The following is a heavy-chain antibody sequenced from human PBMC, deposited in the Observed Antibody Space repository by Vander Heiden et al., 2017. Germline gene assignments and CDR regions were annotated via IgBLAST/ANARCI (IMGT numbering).Heavy chain of an antibody. CDR1: GFTFSTYS. D-gene: IGHD3-16*02. Sequence: QVVESGGGMVKRGACLRLSCTASGFTFSTYSMNWVRQAPGKGLEWVSSIGGSSSSIYYADSVKGRFTISRDNAKSSLYLQMNSLRAEDTAVYYCARESLEAFDIWGQGTLVTVSS. CDR2: IGGSSSSI. CDR3: ARESLEAFDI. V-gene: IGHV3-21*01. J-gene: IGHJ3*02.